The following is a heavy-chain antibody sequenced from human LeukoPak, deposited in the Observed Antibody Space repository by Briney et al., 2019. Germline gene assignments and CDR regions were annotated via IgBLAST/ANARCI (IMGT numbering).Heavy chain of an antibody. V-gene: IGHV1-69*05. CDR1: GGTFSSYA. Sequence: SVKVSCKASGGTFSSYAISWVRQAPGQGLEWMGGIIPIFGTANYAQKFQGRVTITTDESTSTAYMELSSLRSEDTAVYNCASSPAYSSSLYFDYWGQGTLSPSPQ. CDR2: IIPIFGTA. CDR3: ASSPAYSSSLYFDY. D-gene: IGHD6-6*01. J-gene: IGHJ4*02.